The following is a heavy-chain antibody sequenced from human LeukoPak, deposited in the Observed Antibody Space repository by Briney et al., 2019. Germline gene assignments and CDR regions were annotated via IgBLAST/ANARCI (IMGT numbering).Heavy chain of an antibody. CDR3: ARHPPRYYGDSQSFDY. CDR1: GGSISSYY. D-gene: IGHD3-3*01. Sequence: RASETLSLTCTVSGGSISSYYWSWIRQPPGKGLEWIGYIYYSGSTNYNPSLKSRVTISVDTSKNQFSLKLSSVTAADTAVYYCARHPPRYYGDSQSFDYWGQGTLVTVSS. J-gene: IGHJ4*02. V-gene: IGHV4-59*08. CDR2: IYYSGST.